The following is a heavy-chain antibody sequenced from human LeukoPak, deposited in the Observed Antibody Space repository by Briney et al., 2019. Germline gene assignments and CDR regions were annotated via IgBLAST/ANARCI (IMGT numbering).Heavy chain of an antibody. CDR2: IWYDGSNK. V-gene: IGHV3-33*01. CDR1: GFTFSSYG. Sequence: QSGRSLRLSCAASGFTFSSYGMHWVRQAPGKGLEWVAVIWYDGSNKYYADSVKGRFTISRDNSKNTLYLQMNSLRAEDTAVYYCARERIQYYYGSGSYYKGEDYYGMDVWGQGTTVTVSS. D-gene: IGHD3-10*01. J-gene: IGHJ6*02. CDR3: ARERIQYYYGSGSYYKGEDYYGMDV.